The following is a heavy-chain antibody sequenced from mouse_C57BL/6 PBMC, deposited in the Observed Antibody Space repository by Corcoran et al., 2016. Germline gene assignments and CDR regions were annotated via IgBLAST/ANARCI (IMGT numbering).Heavy chain of an antibody. Sequence: QIQLVQSGPELKQPGETVKISCKASGYTFTTYGMSWVKQAPGKGLKWMGWINTYSGVPTYADDFKGRFAFSLETSASTAYLQINNLKNEDTATYFCARKLAGGAYVDYWGQGTTLTVSS. CDR3: ARKLAGGAYVDY. CDR1: GYTFTTYG. CDR2: INTYSGVP. J-gene: IGHJ2*01. V-gene: IGHV9-3*01.